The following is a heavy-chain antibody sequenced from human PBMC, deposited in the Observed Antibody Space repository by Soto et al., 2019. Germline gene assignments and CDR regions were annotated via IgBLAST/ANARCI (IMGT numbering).Heavy chain of an antibody. CDR2: IYHSGST. J-gene: IGHJ6*02. Sequence: SETLSLTCTVSGGSISSYYWSWIRQPPGKGLEWIGNIYHSGSTNYNPSLKSRVTISVDTSKNQFSLKLSSVTAADTAVYYCARERYYGMDVWGQGTTVTVSS. CDR3: ARERYYGMDV. V-gene: IGHV4-59*01. CDR1: GGSISSYY.